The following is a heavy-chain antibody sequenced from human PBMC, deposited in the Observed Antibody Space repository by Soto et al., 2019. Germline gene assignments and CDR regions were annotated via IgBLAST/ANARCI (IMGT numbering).Heavy chain of an antibody. J-gene: IGHJ4*02. CDR1: GFIFSTYW. CDR3: ARNDYGDPFDY. CDR2: IKYDGSEK. Sequence: GGSLRLSCAASGFIFSTYWMGWVRQFPGGGLEWVANIKYDGSEKPYMDSVEGRFTISRDNARNTLYLQMTSLRAEDTAVYYCARNDYGDPFDYWGQGTLVTVSS. D-gene: IGHD4-17*01. V-gene: IGHV3-7*01.